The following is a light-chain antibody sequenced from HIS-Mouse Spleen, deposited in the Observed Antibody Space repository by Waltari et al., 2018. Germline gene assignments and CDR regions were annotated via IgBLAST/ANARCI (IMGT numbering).Light chain of an antibody. CDR1: SSDHGSYNL. CDR2: EGS. CDR3: CSYAGSSTLV. Sequence: QSALTQPASVSGSPGQSITISCPGTSSDHGSYNLVSWYQQHPGKAPKRMIYEGSKRPSGVSNRFSGSKSGNTASLTISGLQAEDEADYYCCSYAGSSTLVFGGGTKLTVL. J-gene: IGLJ2*01. V-gene: IGLV2-23*01.